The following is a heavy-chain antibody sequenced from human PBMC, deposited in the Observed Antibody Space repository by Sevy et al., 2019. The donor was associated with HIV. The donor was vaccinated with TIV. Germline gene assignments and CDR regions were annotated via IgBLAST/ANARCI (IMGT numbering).Heavy chain of an antibody. CDR2: INPNSGGT. CDR3: ARERITMVEGVFITTYYHYGMDV. Sequence: ASVKVSCKASGYTFSNYYMDWVRQAPGQGLEWMGRINPNSGGTNYAQKFQGRVTMTRDTSIRTAYMELTRLRSDDTAVYYCARERITMVEGVFITTYYHYGMDVWDQGTTVTVSS. V-gene: IGHV1-2*06. D-gene: IGHD3-10*01. CDR1: GYTFSNYY. J-gene: IGHJ6*02.